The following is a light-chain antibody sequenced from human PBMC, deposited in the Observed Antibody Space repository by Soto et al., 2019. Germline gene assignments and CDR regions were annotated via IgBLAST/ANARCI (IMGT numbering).Light chain of an antibody. J-gene: IGLJ1*01. CDR1: SSNIGAGYD. CDR3: QSYDDSLSGLYV. Sequence: QSVLTQPPSVSGAPGQRVTISCTGSSSNIGAGYDVHWYQQLPGTAPKLLIYGNNNRPSGVPDRFSGSKSVTSASLAITGLQVEDEADYYCQSYDDSLSGLYVFGTGTKLTVL. CDR2: GNN. V-gene: IGLV1-40*01.